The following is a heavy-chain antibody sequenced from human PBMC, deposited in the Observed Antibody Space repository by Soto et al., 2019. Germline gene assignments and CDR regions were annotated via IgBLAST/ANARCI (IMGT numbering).Heavy chain of an antibody. V-gene: IGHV3-53*01. D-gene: IGHD2-15*01. J-gene: IGHJ6*02. Sequence: EVQLVESGGGLIQPGGSLRLSCAASGFTVSSNYMSWFRQAPGKVLEWVSVSYSGGSTYYADSVKGRFTISRDTSKNTLYLQMNSLRAEDTAVYYCARDFVVVAAAGRGSYYYYGMDVCGQGATVTVSS. CDR2: SYSGGST. CDR1: GFTVSSNY. CDR3: ARDFVVVAAAGRGSYYYYGMDV.